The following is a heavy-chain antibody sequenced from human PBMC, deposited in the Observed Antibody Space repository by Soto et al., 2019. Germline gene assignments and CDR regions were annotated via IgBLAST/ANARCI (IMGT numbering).Heavy chain of an antibody. V-gene: IGHV4-31*02. J-gene: IGHJ6*02. CDR2: IYYSGNT. Sequence: PSETLSLTWTVSGGSIRSGVYYWMWFRQNPRRGLEWIGNIYYSGNTYYNPSLKSRLTISVDTSKNQFSLNLSSVTAADTAVYYCARDRLMATAGTARHYFGLDVWGQGTTVTV. CDR1: GGSIRSGVYY. CDR3: ARDRLMATAGTARHYFGLDV. D-gene: IGHD5-18*01.